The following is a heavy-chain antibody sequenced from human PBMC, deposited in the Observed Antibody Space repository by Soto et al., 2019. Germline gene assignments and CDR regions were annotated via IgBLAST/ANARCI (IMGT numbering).Heavy chain of an antibody. CDR3: AKVPGSLRGGYFDY. CDR1: GYTFTNHW. J-gene: IGHJ4*02. D-gene: IGHD1-26*01. V-gene: IGHV5-51*01. CDR2: IYPGDSDT. Sequence: PGESLKISCKGSGYTFTNHWIAWVRQMPGKGLEWMGIIYPGDSDTRYSPSFQGQVIISSDKSTSTAYLLLMSLKASDTAMYYCAKVPGSLRGGYFDYWGQGTLVTVSS.